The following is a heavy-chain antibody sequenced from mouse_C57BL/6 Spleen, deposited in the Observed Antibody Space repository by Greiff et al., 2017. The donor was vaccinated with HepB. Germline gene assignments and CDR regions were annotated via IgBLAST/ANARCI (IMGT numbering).Heavy chain of an antibody. J-gene: IGHJ4*01. V-gene: IGHV1-26*01. Sequence: EVQLQQSGPELVKPGASVKISCKASGYTFTDYYMNWVKQSHGKSLEWIGDINPNNGGTSYNQKFKGKATLTVDKSSSTAYMELRSLTSEDSAVYYCARGARGSSLYYAMDYWGQGTSVTVSS. CDR3: ARGARGSSLYYAMDY. CDR1: GYTFTDYY. D-gene: IGHD1-1*01. CDR2: INPNNGGT.